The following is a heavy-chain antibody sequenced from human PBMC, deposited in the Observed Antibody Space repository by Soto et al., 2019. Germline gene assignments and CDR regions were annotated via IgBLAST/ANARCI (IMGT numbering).Heavy chain of an antibody. V-gene: IGHV3-23*01. J-gene: IGHJ4*02. CDR2: ISGSGGRS. D-gene: IGHD3-16*01. CDR3: AKAYFVWSSEQPYYFDY. CDR1: GFTFSNYA. Sequence: VQLLDSGGGLVQPGGSLRLSYAASGFTFSNYAMTWVRQGPGKGLEWVSGISGSGGRSYYADSVKGRFTISRDNSKSTLYLQMNSLRAEDTAVYYCAKAYFVWSSEQPYYFDYWGQGTLVTVSS.